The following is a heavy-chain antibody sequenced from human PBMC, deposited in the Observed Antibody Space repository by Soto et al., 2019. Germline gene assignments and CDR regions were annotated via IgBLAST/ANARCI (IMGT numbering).Heavy chain of an antibody. CDR1: GGTFSNSA. D-gene: IGHD3-3*01. Sequence: QVQLVQSGAEVKKPGSSVKVSCKASGGTFSNSAISWVRQAPGQGLEWMGGIIPIVGTAHYAQKYQGRVTITADESTSTAYMELRSLRLEDTALYYRAREPGDFWTTPSDVFDIWGQGTLVTVSS. CDR2: IIPIVGTA. V-gene: IGHV1-69*01. J-gene: IGHJ3*02. CDR3: AREPGDFWTTPSDVFDI.